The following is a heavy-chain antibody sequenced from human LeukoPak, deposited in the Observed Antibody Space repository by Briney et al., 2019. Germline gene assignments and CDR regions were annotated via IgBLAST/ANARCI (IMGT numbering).Heavy chain of an antibody. CDR1: GYTFTVYY. J-gene: IGHJ6*03. Sequence: GASVKVSCKASGYTFTVYYMHWVRQAPGQGLEWMGWINPNSGGTNYAQKFQGRVTMTRDTSISTAYMELSRLRSDDTAVYYCAMGATVTTGKDYYYYYMDVWGKGTTVTVSS. D-gene: IGHD4-17*01. CDR2: INPNSGGT. V-gene: IGHV1-2*02. CDR3: AMGATVTTGKDYYYYYMDV.